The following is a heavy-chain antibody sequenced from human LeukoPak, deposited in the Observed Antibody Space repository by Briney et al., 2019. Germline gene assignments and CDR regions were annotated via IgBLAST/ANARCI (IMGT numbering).Heavy chain of an antibody. CDR2: IPYDGSNI. V-gene: IGHV3-30*18. Sequence: GRSLRLSCAASGFIFDTYGMLWIRQAPGKGLEWVPLIPYDGSNIDYADSLKGRLTISRDNSTNTLYLQMNSLRGEHTAVYYCAKEKAIATINYGLVAWGQGTTVTVSS. D-gene: IGHD1-1*01. J-gene: IGHJ6*02. CDR1: GFIFDTYG. CDR3: AKEKAIATINYGLVA.